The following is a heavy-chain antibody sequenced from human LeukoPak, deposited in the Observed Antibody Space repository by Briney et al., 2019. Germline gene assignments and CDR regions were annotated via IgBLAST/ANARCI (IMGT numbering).Heavy chain of an antibody. V-gene: IGHV1-2*04. Sequence: ASVKVSCKASGYTFTGYYMHWVRQAPGQGLEWMGWINPNSGGTNYAQKFQGWVTMTRDTSISTAYMELSRLRSDDTAVYYCARDGYCSGGSCYQHFDYWGQGTLVTVSS. CDR2: INPNSGGT. CDR1: GYTFTGYY. D-gene: IGHD2-15*01. J-gene: IGHJ4*02. CDR3: ARDGYCSGGSCYQHFDY.